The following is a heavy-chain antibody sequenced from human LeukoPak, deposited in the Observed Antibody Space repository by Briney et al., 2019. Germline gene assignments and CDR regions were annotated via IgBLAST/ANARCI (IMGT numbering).Heavy chain of an antibody. Sequence: ASVKVSCKASGYTFTSYYMHWVRQAPGQGLEWMGIINPSGGSTSYAQKFQGRVTMTRDMSTSTVYMELSSLRSEDTAVYYCARDPRGLLWFGEFLFDYWGQGTLVTVSS. CDR1: GYTFTSYY. CDR3: ARDPRGLLWFGEFLFDY. CDR2: INPSGGST. D-gene: IGHD3-10*01. J-gene: IGHJ4*02. V-gene: IGHV1-46*01.